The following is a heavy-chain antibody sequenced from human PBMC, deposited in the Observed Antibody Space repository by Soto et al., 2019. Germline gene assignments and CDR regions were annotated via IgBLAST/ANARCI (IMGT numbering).Heavy chain of an antibody. Sequence: QVHLVQSGAEVKNPGASVKVSCKGSGYDFTTYGITWVRQAPGQGLEWRAWISAHNGNTNYAPNLQGRVTVTRDTSPSTGYIELRSLRSDDSAVYYCARGRYGDYWGQGALVTVSS. V-gene: IGHV1-18*01. CDR1: GYDFTTYG. D-gene: IGHD1-1*01. J-gene: IGHJ4*02. CDR3: ARGRYGDY. CDR2: ISAHNGNT.